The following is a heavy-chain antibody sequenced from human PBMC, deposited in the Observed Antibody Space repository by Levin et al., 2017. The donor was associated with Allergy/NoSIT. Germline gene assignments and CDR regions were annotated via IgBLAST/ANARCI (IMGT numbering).Heavy chain of an antibody. CDR3: SRPIAVAYMHFDP. Sequence: GESLKISCSASGFNFADYATSWFRQTPGKGLEWVGFIRSDTHCGTSELAASVKGRFTLSRDESKSIAYRQMNSLKTEDTGVYYCSRPIAVAYMHFDPWGQGTLVTVSS. CDR1: GFNFADYA. V-gene: IGHV3-49*03. CDR2: IRSDTHCGTS. D-gene: IGHD6-19*01. J-gene: IGHJ5*02.